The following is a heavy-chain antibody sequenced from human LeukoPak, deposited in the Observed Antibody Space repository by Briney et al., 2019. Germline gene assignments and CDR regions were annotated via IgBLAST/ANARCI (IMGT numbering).Heavy chain of an antibody. CDR2: IKKDGGEK. CDR1: GFIFSNYW. V-gene: IGHV3-7*01. Sequence: HSGGSLRLSCAASGFIFSNYWMTWVRQAPGKGLEWVANIKKDGGEKYYVDSVKGRFTISKDNAKNSLYLQMNSLRVEDTAVYYCARWGSSWSDFDYWGQGTLVTVSS. D-gene: IGHD6-13*01. CDR3: ARWGSSWSDFDY. J-gene: IGHJ4*02.